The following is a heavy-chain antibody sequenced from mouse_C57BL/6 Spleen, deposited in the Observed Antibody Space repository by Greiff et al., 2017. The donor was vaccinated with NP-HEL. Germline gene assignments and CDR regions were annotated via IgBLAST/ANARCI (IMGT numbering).Heavy chain of an antibody. CDR2: INPNNGGT. Sequence: EVQLHQSGPELVKPGASVKISCKASGYTFTDYYMNWVKQSHGKSLEWIGDINPNNGGTSYNQKFKGKATLTVDKSSSTAYLELRSLTSDDSAVYYCARSDYDGYGGYWGQGTTLTVSS. V-gene: IGHV1-26*01. CDR3: ARSDYDGYGGY. D-gene: IGHD2-3*01. CDR1: GYTFTDYY. J-gene: IGHJ2*01.